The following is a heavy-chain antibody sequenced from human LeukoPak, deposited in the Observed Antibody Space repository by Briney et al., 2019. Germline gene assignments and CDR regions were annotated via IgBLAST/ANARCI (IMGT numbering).Heavy chain of an antibody. CDR2: IYYSGST. D-gene: IGHD6-6*01. CDR1: GDSISSSSYY. Sequence: PAETLSLTCTVSGDSISSSSYYWSWLRQPPGKGREWIGNIYYSGSTYYNPSLKSRVTISVDTSKNQFSLKLSSVTAADTSVSYCASIAARPTYYYYYMDVWGKGTTVTVSS. J-gene: IGHJ6*03. CDR3: ASIAARPTYYYYYMDV. V-gene: IGHV4-39*01.